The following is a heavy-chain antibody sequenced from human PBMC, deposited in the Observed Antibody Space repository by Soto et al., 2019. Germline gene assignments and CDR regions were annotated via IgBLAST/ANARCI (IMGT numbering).Heavy chain of an antibody. J-gene: IGHJ5*02. D-gene: IGHD3-22*01. CDR1: GGTFNSYD. CDR3: ARLSRPNYYDTSGFFKDNWFDP. Sequence: SVKVSCKASGGTFNSYDINWVRQAPGQGLEWMGGIIPIVETPKYAQKFQGRVTITADESTNTVYMELSSLRSEDTAMYYCARLSRPNYYDTSGFFKDNWFDPWGQGTLVTV. V-gene: IGHV1-69*13. CDR2: IIPIVETP.